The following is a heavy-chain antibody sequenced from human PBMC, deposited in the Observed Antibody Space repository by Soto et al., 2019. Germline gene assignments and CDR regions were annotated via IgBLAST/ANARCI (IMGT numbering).Heavy chain of an antibody. Sequence: SETLSLICTVSGGSISSSSYYWGWIRQPPGKGLEWIGSIYYSGSTYYSPSFQGQVTISADKSISTAYLQWSSLKASDTAMYYCARHQYNSNLFDYWGQGTLVTVSS. D-gene: IGHD4-4*01. CDR2: IYYSGST. V-gene: IGHV4-39*07. CDR1: GGSISSSSYY. J-gene: IGHJ4*02. CDR3: ARHQYNSNLFDY.